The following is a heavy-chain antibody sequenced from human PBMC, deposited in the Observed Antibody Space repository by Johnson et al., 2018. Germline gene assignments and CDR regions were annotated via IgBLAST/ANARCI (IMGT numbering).Heavy chain of an antibody. CDR1: GFTFSGSA. CDR3: VQPHCREWGTLKH. Sequence: QVQLVQSGGGVVQPGRSLRLSCAASGFTFSGSAMHWVRQAPGKGLEWVAVISYDGSKKYYADPVRGRFTISRDNSKNTLFVQMNSLRVEDTAVYYRVQPHCREWGTLKHGRQGTLVTVSS. J-gene: IGHJ1*01. V-gene: IGHV3-30*18. D-gene: IGHD2-8*01. CDR2: ISYDGSKK.